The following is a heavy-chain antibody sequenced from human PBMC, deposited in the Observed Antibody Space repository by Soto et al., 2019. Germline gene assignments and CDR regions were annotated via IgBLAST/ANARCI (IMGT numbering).Heavy chain of an antibody. D-gene: IGHD3-10*01. CDR1: RFTFSTYS. Sequence: EVQLVESGGGLVKPGGSLRLSCAASRFTFSTYSMNWVRQAPGKGLEWVSSISSSSSYKYYADSVNGRFTISRDNAKNSLYLQMTTLRAEDTAVYYCASQAGSAYYYYYGFDVWSQGTTVTVSS. CDR3: ASQAGSAYYYYYGFDV. CDR2: ISSSSSYK. J-gene: IGHJ6*02. V-gene: IGHV3-21*01.